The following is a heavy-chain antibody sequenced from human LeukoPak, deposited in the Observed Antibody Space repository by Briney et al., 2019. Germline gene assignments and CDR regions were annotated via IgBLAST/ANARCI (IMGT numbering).Heavy chain of an antibody. CDR3: ARGRECSGPGCYLPGTY. CDR2: IKQNGSEK. Sequence: QTGGSLRLSCVGSGYIFSTYWMNWVRQAPGKGLEWVANIKQNGSEKYHVDSVKGRFTISRDNAKNSLYLQMDSLRVEDTAVYYCARGRECSGPGCYLPGTYWGQEILVTVSS. CDR1: GYIFSTYW. V-gene: IGHV3-7*01. J-gene: IGHJ4*02. D-gene: IGHD2-2*01.